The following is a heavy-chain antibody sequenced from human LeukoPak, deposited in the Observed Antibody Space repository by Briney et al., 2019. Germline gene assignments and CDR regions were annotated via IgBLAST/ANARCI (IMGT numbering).Heavy chain of an antibody. Sequence: AGGSLRLSCAASGFTFTHYGMNWVRQAPGKGLEWVSGIRANGETTYYADSVRGRFTISRDNSRSMVWPQMNSLTAEDTAMYYCGRDLNWGAFDIRGLGTLVTVSS. CDR2: IRANGETT. J-gene: IGHJ3*02. CDR3: GRDLNWGAFDI. CDR1: GFTFTHYG. D-gene: IGHD7-27*01. V-gene: IGHV3-23*01.